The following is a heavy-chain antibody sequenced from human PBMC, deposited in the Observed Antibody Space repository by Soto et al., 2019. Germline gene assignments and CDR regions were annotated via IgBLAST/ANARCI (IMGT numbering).Heavy chain of an antibody. J-gene: IGHJ6*02. D-gene: IGHD3-9*01. Sequence: PSETLSLTCTVSGDSISSGANYWSWIRQPPGKGLEWIGYIYYSGSTYYNPTLKSRVTISVDRSKNLFSLKLSSVTAADTAVYYCARVDILTEYGRMDVWGQGTTVTVSS. CDR3: ARVDILTEYGRMDV. CDR1: GDSISSGANY. V-gene: IGHV4-30-4*01. CDR2: IYYSGST.